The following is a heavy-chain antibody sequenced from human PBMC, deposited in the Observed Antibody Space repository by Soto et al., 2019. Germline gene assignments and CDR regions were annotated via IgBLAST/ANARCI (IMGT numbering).Heavy chain of an antibody. CDR1: GGVVSSINW. CDR2: VFHSGTT. V-gene: IGHV4-4*02. Sequence: QVQLQESGPGLVKPSGTLSLTCDVSGGVVSSINWWSWVRQPPGKTLEWIGEVFHSGTTNYNPSLKSRVTMSVDKYKNQLSLKLSSVTAADTPVYYCARGGGTYSTSSGMDVWGQGTKVIVSS. D-gene: IGHD6-6*01. J-gene: IGHJ6*02. CDR3: ARGGGTYSTSSGMDV.